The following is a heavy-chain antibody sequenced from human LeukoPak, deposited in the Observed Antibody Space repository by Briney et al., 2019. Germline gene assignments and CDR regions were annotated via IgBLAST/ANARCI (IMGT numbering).Heavy chain of an antibody. CDR2: ISSSSSTI. V-gene: IGHV3-48*04. Sequence: PGGSLRLSCAASGFTFSSYSMNWVRQAPGKGLEWVSYISSSSSTIYYADSVKGRFTISRDNAKNSLYLQMNSLRAEDTAVYYCAREPTPTGEGVWYFDLWGHGTLVTVSS. CDR1: GFTFSSYS. CDR3: AREPTPTGEGVWYFDL. J-gene: IGHJ2*01. D-gene: IGHD7-27*01.